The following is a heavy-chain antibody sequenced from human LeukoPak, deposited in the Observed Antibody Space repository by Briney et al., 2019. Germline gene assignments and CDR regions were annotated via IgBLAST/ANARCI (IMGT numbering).Heavy chain of an antibody. CDR3: ARGEDGYYGSVLDYYYYGMDV. Sequence: SVKVSCKASGGTFSSSAISWVRQAPGQGLEWMGGIFPIFGTANYTQKFQGRVTITADESTSTAYMDLSSLRSEDTAVYYCARGEDGYYGSVLDYYYYGMDVWGKGTTVTVSS. V-gene: IGHV1-69*13. D-gene: IGHD3-10*01. J-gene: IGHJ6*04. CDR2: IFPIFGTA. CDR1: GGTFSSSA.